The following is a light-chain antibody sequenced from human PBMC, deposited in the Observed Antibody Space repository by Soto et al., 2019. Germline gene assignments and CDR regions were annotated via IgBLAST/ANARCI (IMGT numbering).Light chain of an antibody. CDR1: RSNIGSNF. V-gene: IGLV1-44*01. Sequence: QPVLTQPPSASGTPGQRVTISCSGSRSNIGSNFVNWYQQLPGTAPKLLIHNSDQRPSGVPDRFSGSKSDTSASLAISGLQSDDEADYYCSAWDDDLSGRIFGGGTKLTVL. J-gene: IGLJ2*01. CDR2: NSD. CDR3: SAWDDDLSGRI.